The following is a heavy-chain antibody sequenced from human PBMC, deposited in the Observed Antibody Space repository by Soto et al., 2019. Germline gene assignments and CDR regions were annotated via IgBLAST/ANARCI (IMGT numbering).Heavy chain of an antibody. CDR1: GDSVSSNSAA. CDR3: ASGIHCSGGSCYLGT. J-gene: IGHJ5*02. Sequence: SQTLSLTCAISGDSVSSNSAAWNWIRQSPSRGLEWLGRTYYRSKWYNDYAVSVKSRITINPDTSKNQFSLQLNSVTPEDTAVYYCASGIHCSGGSCYLGTWGKGTLVTVSS. V-gene: IGHV6-1*01. CDR2: TYYRSKWYN. D-gene: IGHD2-15*01.